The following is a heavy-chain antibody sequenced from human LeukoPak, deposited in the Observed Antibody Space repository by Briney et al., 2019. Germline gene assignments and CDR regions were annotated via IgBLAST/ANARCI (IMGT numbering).Heavy chain of an antibody. J-gene: IGHJ4*02. V-gene: IGHV3-23*01. D-gene: IGHD3-10*01. CDR1: GFTFSSYC. CDR2: INDNGGSR. CDR3: ARYYGSGSYFYLDY. Sequence: GGSLGLSCAASGFTFSSYCMAWVRQAPGKGLEWVSGINDNGGSRYHADSVKGRFTISRDNSRSVLFLELASLRAEDTAVYYCARYYGSGSYFYLDYWGQGALVTVSS.